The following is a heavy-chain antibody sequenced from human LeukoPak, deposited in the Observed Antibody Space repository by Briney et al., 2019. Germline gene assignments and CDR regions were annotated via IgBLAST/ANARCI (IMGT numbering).Heavy chain of an antibody. D-gene: IGHD6-6*01. CDR2: ISWNSGSI. V-gene: IGHV3-9*01. CDR3: ARDIGSSLDY. Sequence: TGGSLRLSCAASGFTFDDYAMHWVRQAPGKGLEWVSGISWNSGSIGYADSVKGRFTISRDNSKNTLYLQMNSLRAEDTAVYYCARDIGSSLDYWGQGTLVTVSS. CDR1: GFTFDDYA. J-gene: IGHJ4*02.